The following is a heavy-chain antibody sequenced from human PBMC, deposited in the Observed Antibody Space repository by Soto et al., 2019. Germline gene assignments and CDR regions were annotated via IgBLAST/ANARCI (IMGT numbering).Heavy chain of an antibody. V-gene: IGHV4-34*01. CDR3: ATTIGYCSSTSCPGPSHFDY. D-gene: IGHD2-2*01. CDR1: GGSFSGYY. CDR2: MNHSGST. Sequence: QAQLQQWGAGLLQPSETLSLTCAVYGGSFSGYYWSWIRQPPGKGLEWIGEMNHSGSTNYNPSLKSRVTISVDTSKNQFSLKLSSVTAADTAVYYCATTIGYCSSTSCPGPSHFDYWGQGTLVTVSS. J-gene: IGHJ4*02.